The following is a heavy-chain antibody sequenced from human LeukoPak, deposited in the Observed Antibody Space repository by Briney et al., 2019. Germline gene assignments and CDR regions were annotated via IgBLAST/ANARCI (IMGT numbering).Heavy chain of an antibody. J-gene: IGHJ4*02. CDR2: ISSSSSYI. D-gene: IGHD5-12*01. Sequence: GGSLRLSCAASGFTFSSYSMNWVRQAPGKGLEWVSSISSSSSYIYYADSVKGRFTISRDNAKNSLYLQMKSLRAEDTAVYYCARDEDIVATNFDYWGQGTLVTVSS. CDR3: ARDEDIVATNFDY. V-gene: IGHV3-21*01. CDR1: GFTFSSYS.